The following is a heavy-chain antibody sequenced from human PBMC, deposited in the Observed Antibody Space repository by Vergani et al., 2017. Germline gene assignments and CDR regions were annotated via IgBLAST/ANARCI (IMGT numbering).Heavy chain of an antibody. V-gene: IGHV3-7*01. CDR3: ARGAHSTYYYYYYMDV. CDR1: GFTFSSYW. Sequence: EVQLVESGGGLVQPGGSLRLSCAASGFTFSSYWMSWVRQAPGKGLEWVANIKQDGSEKYYVDSVKGRFTISRDNAKNSLYLQMNSLRAEDTAVYYCARGAHSTYYYYYYMDVWGKGTTVTVSS. CDR2: IKQDGSEK. J-gene: IGHJ6*03. D-gene: IGHD2-2*01.